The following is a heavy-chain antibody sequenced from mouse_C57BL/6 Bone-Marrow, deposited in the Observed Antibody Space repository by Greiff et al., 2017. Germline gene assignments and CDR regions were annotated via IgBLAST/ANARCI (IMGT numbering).Heavy chain of an antibody. V-gene: IGHV1-66*01. CDR3: AREGDYDWGAY. Sequence: QVQLQQSGPELVKPGASVKISCKASGYSFTNYYIHWVKQRPGQGLEWIGWIYPGSGNTKYNEKFKGKATLTADTSSSTAYMQLSSLTSEDSAVYYFAREGDYDWGAYWGRGTLVTVSA. CDR2: IYPGSGNT. CDR1: GYSFTNYY. D-gene: IGHD2-4*01. J-gene: IGHJ3*01.